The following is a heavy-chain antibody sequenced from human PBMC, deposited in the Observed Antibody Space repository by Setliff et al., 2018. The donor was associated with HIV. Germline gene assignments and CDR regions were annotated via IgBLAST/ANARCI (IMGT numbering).Heavy chain of an antibody. V-gene: IGHV4-61*02. CDR2: IYTSGST. J-gene: IGHJ5*02. Sequence: SETLSLTCTVSGGSISSGSYYWSWIRQPAGKGLEWIGRIYTSGSTNCNPSLKSRVTISTDMSKNQFSLKLSYVTAADTAVYYCARADRSDFRERFKWFDPWGQGTLVTVSS. CDR3: ARADRSDFRERFKWFDP. D-gene: IGHD3-22*01. CDR1: GGSISSGSYY.